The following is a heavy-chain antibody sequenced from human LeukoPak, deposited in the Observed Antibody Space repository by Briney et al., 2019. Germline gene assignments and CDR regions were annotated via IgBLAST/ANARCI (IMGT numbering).Heavy chain of an antibody. J-gene: IGHJ6*02. CDR1: GYTFTSYG. D-gene: IGHD2-15*01. V-gene: IGHV1-18*01. CDR2: ISAYNGNT. Sequence: ASVKVSCKASGYTFTSYGISWVRQAPGQGLEWMGWISAYNGNTNYAQKLQGRVTMTTDTSTSTAYMELRSLRPDDTAVYYCARAGYCSGGSCYYYYGMDVWGQGTTVTVSS. CDR3: ARAGYCSGGSCYYYYGMDV.